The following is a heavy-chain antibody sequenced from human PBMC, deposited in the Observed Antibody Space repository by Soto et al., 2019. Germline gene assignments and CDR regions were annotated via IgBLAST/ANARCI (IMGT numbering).Heavy chain of an antibody. V-gene: IGHV4-59*01. Sequence: QVQLQASGPGLVKPSETLSLTCTVSGGSTSSYYWSWIRQPPGKGLEWIGYIYYSGSTNYNPSLRXRVTISVDTSKNQFSLKLSSVTAADTALYYCARTYGRNFDYWGQGTLVTVSS. D-gene: IGHD3-10*01. CDR2: IYYSGST. CDR3: ARTYGRNFDY. J-gene: IGHJ4*02. CDR1: GGSTSSYY.